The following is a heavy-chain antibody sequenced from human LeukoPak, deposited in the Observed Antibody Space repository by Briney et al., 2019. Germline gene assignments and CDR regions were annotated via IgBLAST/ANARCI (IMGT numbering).Heavy chain of an antibody. CDR1: GFTFSSYW. V-gene: IGHV3-7*01. CDR3: ARDHYGDYVYYYYGMDV. J-gene: IGHJ6*02. CDR2: IKQDGSEK. Sequence: GGSLRLSCAASGFTFSSYWMSWVRQAPGKGLEWVANIKQDGSEKYYVDSVKGRFTISRDNAKNSLCLQMNSLRAEDTAVYYCARDHYGDYVYYYYGMDVWGQGTTVTVSS. D-gene: IGHD4-17*01.